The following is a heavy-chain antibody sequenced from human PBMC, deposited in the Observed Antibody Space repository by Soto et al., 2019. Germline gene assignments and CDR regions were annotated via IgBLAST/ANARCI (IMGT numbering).Heavy chain of an antibody. Sequence: GVSRRLSCAASGFTFSSYSMNWVRHAPGKGLEWVSSISSSSIYIYYADSVKGRFTISRDNAKNSLYLQMNSLRAEDTAVYYCARDRGYSSSWYPDYGMDVWGQGTTVTVSS. CDR1: GFTFSSYS. CDR3: ARDRGYSSSWYPDYGMDV. J-gene: IGHJ6*02. CDR2: ISSSSIYI. D-gene: IGHD6-13*01. V-gene: IGHV3-21*01.